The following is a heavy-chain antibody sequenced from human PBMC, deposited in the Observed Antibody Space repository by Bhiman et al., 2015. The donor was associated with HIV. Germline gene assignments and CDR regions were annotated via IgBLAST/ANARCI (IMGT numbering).Heavy chain of an antibody. V-gene: IGHV3-21*01. CDR2: ISGTSSYI. D-gene: IGHD3-10*01. CDR1: QFTFSSYS. J-gene: IGHJ4*02. CDR3: ASGSGSVNFDY. Sequence: EVQLVESGGGLVKPGGSLRLSCAASQFTFSSYSMNWVRQAPGKGLEWVSSISGTSSYIYYSYSVKGRFTISRDNAKNSLYLQMNSLRAEDTAVYYCASGSGSVNFDYWGQGTLVTVSS.